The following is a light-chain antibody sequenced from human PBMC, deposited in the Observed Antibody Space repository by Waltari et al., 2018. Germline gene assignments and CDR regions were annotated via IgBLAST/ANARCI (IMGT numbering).Light chain of an antibody. J-gene: IGKJ2*01. CDR3: QQRSNWTPYT. V-gene: IGKV3-11*01. CDR1: QSVNNY. CDR2: NAY. Sequence: EIVLTQSPATLSLSPGSRATLSSRASQSVNNYLLWYQQTPGQAPRLLIYNAYYRATGVPARFSGSGSGTDFTLTISSLAPEDFAVYYCQQRSNWTPYTFGQGTKLQIK.